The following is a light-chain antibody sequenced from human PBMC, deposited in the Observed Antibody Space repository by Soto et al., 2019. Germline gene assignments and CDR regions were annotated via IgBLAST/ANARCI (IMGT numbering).Light chain of an antibody. J-gene: IGKJ1*01. Sequence: EILMTQSPVTLSLSPGERATLSCRAGESVSSNLAWYQQKPGQAPRLLIYGASTRATGVPARFTGSGSGTDFTLTISRLQSEDFAVYYCQQYNNWPPAWTFGQGTKVDIK. V-gene: IGKV3-15*01. CDR1: ESVSSN. CDR3: QQYNNWPPAWT. CDR2: GAS.